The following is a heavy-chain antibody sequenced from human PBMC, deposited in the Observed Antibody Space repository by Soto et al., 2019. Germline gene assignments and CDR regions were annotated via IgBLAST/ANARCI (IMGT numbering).Heavy chain of an antibody. D-gene: IGHD6-13*01. CDR3: AREKDGSSWYIFFQH. J-gene: IGHJ1*01. Sequence: GGSLRLSCAASGFTFSSYSMNWVRQAPGKGLEWVSYISSRSSTIYYADSVKGRFTISRDNAKNSLYLQMNSLRAEDTAVYYCAREKDGSSWYIFFQHWGQGTLVTVSS. V-gene: IGHV3-48*01. CDR1: GFTFSSYS. CDR2: ISSRSSTI.